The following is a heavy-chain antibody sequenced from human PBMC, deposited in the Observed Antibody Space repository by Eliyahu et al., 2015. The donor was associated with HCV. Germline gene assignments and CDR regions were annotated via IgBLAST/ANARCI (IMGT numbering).Heavy chain of an antibody. CDR3: ARGYSGDYAFDI. D-gene: IGHD4-17*01. CDR1: GGSVNRNNHY. J-gene: IGHJ3*02. CDR2: IYYRGNT. Sequence: QLQLQESGPGLVKPPETLSLTCTVSGGSVNRNNHYWGWIRQPPGKGLEWIANIYYRGNTYYNPSLKSRVTISVDTSKNQFSLKLSSVTAADTAVYYCARGYSGDYAFDIWGQGTMVTVSS. V-gene: IGHV4-39*01.